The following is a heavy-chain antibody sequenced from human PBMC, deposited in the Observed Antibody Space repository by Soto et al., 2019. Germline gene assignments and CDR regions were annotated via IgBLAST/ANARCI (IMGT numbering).Heavy chain of an antibody. Sequence: EVQLVESGGGLVQPGGSLRLSCAASGFTFSSYSMNWVRQAPGKGLEWVSYIRSRSSTIYYADSVKGRFTISRDNAKNSLNQQMNSLRAEDTAVYYGARGQSSSWVAWGQGTMGTVSS. CDR2: IRSRSSTI. J-gene: IGHJ5*02. CDR3: ARGQSSSWVA. CDR1: GFTFSSYS. V-gene: IGHV3-48*01. D-gene: IGHD6-13*01.